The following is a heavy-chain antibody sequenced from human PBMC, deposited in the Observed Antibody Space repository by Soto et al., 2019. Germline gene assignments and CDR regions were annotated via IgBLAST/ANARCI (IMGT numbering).Heavy chain of an antibody. Sequence: QVQLQESGPGLVKPSQTLSLTCTVSGGSISSGDYYWSWIRQPPGKGLEWIGYIYYSGSTYYNPSLKSRVTISVDASKKHVTLQLISQTDADTAVYDCASEPMHPHLSGYYYDYWGQGPLVTVSS. V-gene: IGHV4-30-4*01. D-gene: IGHD3-22*01. CDR3: ASEPMHPHLSGYYYDY. CDR1: GGSISSGDYY. J-gene: IGHJ4*02. CDR2: IYYSGST.